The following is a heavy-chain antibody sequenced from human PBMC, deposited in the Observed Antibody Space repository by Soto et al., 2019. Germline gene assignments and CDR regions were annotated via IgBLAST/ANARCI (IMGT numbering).Heavy chain of an antibody. CDR3: AKDGFFGRSGYFDY. J-gene: IGHJ4*02. D-gene: IGHD3-3*01. V-gene: IGHV4-30-4*01. CDR1: GGSINSGDYY. CDR2: IYFGGNT. Sequence: TSETLSLTCTVSGGSINSGDYYWNWIRQPPGKGLEWIGYIYFGGNTNYSPSLRSRLTISVDTSKNQFSLKLSSVTAADSAVYFCAKDGFFGRSGYFDYWGQGTLVTVSS.